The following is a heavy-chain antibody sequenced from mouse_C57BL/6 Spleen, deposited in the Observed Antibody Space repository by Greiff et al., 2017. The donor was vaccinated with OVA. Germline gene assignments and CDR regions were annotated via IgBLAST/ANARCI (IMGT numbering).Heavy chain of an antibody. V-gene: IGHV1-69*01. CDR3: ARRDDYTFAY. CDR1: GYTFTSYW. J-gene: IGHJ3*01. D-gene: IGHD2-4*01. CDR2: IDPSDSYT. Sequence: QVQLKQSGAELVMPGASVKLSCKASGYTFTSYWMHWVKQRPGQGLEWIGEIDPSDSYTNYNQKFKGKSTLTVDKSSSTAYMQLSSLTSEDSAVYYCARRDDYTFAYWGQGTLVTVSA.